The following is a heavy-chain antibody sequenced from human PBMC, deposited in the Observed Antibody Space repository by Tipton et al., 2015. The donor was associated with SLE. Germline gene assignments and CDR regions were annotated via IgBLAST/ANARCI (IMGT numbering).Heavy chain of an antibody. Sequence: SCAASGFTFTSYGISWVRQAPGQGLEWMGWISAYNGNTNYAQKLQGRVTMTTDTSTSTAYMELRSLRSDDTAVYYCARDGSMIVVGSSDFDYWGQGTLVTVSS. J-gene: IGHJ4*02. CDR2: ISAYNGNT. D-gene: IGHD3-22*01. V-gene: IGHV1-18*01. CDR3: ARDGSMIVVGSSDFDY. CDR1: GFTFTSYG.